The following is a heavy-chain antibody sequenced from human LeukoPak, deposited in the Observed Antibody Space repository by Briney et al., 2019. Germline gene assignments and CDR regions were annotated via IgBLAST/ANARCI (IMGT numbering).Heavy chain of an antibody. CDR1: GYTFTGYY. D-gene: IGHD6-6*01. CDR2: INPNSGGT. Sequence: ASVKVSCKASGYTFTGYYMHWVRQAPGQGLEWMGWINPNSGGTNYAQKFQGRVTMTRDTSISTAYKELSRLRSDDTAVYYCARDRAYSSSSVWFDPWGQGTLVTVSS. CDR3: ARDRAYSSSSVWFDP. J-gene: IGHJ5*02. V-gene: IGHV1-2*02.